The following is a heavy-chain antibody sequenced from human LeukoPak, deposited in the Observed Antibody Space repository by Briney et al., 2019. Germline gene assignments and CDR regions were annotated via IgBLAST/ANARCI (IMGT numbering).Heavy chain of an antibody. J-gene: IGHJ4*02. CDR2: IGTAGDT. D-gene: IGHD2-15*01. V-gene: IGHV3-13*04. CDR1: GFTFSNYD. Sequence: AGSLRLSCAASGFTFSNYDMHWVRQATGKGLEWVSAIGTAGDTYYQGSVRGRFTMSRENAKNSLYLQMNSLTAGDTAVYYCARGADTHFDYWGQGILVTVS. CDR3: ARGADTHFDY.